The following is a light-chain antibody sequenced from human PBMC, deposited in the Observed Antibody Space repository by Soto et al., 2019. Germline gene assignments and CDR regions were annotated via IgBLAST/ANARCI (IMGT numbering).Light chain of an antibody. CDR3: QQRCTAPLT. J-gene: IGKJ4*01. V-gene: IGKV1-39*01. Sequence: DIQMTQSPSSLSASVGDRVTIACRASQTISTHLNWYQQKPGKAPKLLLYAASRLQSGVPSRFSGRGSGTDFTLTISSLQPEDFAASFCQQRCTAPLTFGGGTKVE. CDR2: AAS. CDR1: QTISTH.